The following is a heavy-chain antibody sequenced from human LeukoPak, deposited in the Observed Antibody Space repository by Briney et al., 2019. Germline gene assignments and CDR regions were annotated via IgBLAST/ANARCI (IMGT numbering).Heavy chain of an antibody. CDR1: GGSLSSYY. CDR3: ARVKRGYSYGPLEYYYFYMDV. V-gene: IGHV4-59*01. J-gene: IGHJ6*03. D-gene: IGHD5-18*01. CDR2: IYYSGST. Sequence: SETLSLTCTVSGGSLSSYYWSWIRQPPGKGLEWIGYIYYSGSTNYNPSLKSRVTISVDTSKNQFSLKLSSVTAADTAVYYCARVKRGYSYGPLEYYYFYMDVWGKGTTVTVSS.